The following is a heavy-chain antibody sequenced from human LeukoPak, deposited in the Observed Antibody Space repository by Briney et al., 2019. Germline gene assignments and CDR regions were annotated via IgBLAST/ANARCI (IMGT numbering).Heavy chain of an antibody. V-gene: IGHV4-34*01. CDR1: GGSFSDYY. Sequence: SETLSLTCAVYGGSFSDYYWSWIRQPPGKGLEWIGEINHSGSTNYNPPLKRRVTISVDTSKNQFSLKLSSVTAADTAVYYCASLTGRFLVGATKEGAFDIWGQGTMVTVSS. CDR2: INHSGST. CDR3: ASLTGRFLVGATKEGAFDI. J-gene: IGHJ3*02. D-gene: IGHD1-26*01.